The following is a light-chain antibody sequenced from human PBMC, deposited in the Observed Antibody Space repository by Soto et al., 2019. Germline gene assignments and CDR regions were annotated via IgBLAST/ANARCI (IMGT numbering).Light chain of an antibody. CDR2: GAS. CDR3: QQYNNWPPT. Sequence: EIVMTQSPATLSVSPGEGATLSCRASQSVNNYLAWYQRKPGQVPRLLIYGASTRATGIPARFSGSGSGTEFTLTISSLQSEDFAVYYCQQYNNWPPTFGQGTKVEIK. CDR1: QSVNNY. J-gene: IGKJ1*01. V-gene: IGKV3-15*01.